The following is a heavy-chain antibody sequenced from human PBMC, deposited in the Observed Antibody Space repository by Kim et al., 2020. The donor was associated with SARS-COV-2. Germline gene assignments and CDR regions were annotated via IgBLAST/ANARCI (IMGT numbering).Heavy chain of an antibody. CDR3: ARAYFYGLGTTNYYMDV. CDR2: GYYSGTT. J-gene: IGHJ6*03. Sequence: SETLSLSCTVSGGSIRSPDYYWNWVRQSPGKGLEWIGTGYYSGTTYYNPSLKNRVSITVETSKNQFFLNLMSATAADTAVYFFARAYFYGLGTTNYYMDVWGKGATVTVSS. D-gene: IGHD3-10*01. V-gene: IGHV4-39*01. CDR1: GGSIRSPDYY.